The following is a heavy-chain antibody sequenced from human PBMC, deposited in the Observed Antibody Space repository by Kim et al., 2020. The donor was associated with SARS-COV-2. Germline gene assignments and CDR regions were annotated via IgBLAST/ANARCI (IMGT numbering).Heavy chain of an antibody. CDR3: AKVMLPVSVFTVTTPLGYGMDV. Sequence: GGSLRLSCAASGFTFDDYAMHWVRQAPGKGLEWVSGISWNSGSIGYADSVKGRFTISRDNAKNSLYLQMNSLRAEDTALYYCAKVMLPVSVFTVTTPLGYGMDVWGQGTTVTVSS. CDR1: GFTFDDYA. J-gene: IGHJ6*02. D-gene: IGHD4-17*01. V-gene: IGHV3-9*01. CDR2: ISWNSGSI.